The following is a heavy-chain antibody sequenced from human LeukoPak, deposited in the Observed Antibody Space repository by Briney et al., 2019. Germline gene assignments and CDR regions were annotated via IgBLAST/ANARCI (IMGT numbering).Heavy chain of an antibody. J-gene: IGHJ4*02. CDR1: GYTFTSYD. CDR3: ARGSGSYGSYYFDY. CDR2: MNPNSGNT. D-gene: IGHD1-26*01. Sequence: GASVKVSCKASGYTFTSYDINWVRQATGQGHEWMGWMNPNSGNTGYAQKFQGRVTITRNTSISTAYMELSSLRSEDTAVYYCARGSGSYGSYYFDYWGQGTLVTVSS. V-gene: IGHV1-8*03.